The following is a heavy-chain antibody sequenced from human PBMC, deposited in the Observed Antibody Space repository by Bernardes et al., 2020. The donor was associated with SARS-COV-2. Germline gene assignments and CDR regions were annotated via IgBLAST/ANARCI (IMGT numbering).Heavy chain of an antibody. CDR3: ARDFPRYCSSTSCYYYYYYMDV. CDR1: GFTFSSYS. V-gene: IGHV3-21*01. D-gene: IGHD2-2*01. Sequence: GGSLRLSRAASGFTFSSYSMNWVRQAPGKGLEWVSSISSSSSYIYYADSVKGRFTISRDNAKNSLYLQMNSLRAEDTAVYYCARDFPRYCSSTSCYYYYYYMDVWGKGTTVTVSS. J-gene: IGHJ6*03. CDR2: ISSSSSYI.